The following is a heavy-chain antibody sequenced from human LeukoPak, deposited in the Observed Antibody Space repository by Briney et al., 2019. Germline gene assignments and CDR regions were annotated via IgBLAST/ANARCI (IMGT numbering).Heavy chain of an antibody. CDR2: INPNSGGT. J-gene: IGHJ4*02. V-gene: IGHV1-2*02. CDR1: GGTFSSYA. D-gene: IGHD5-24*01. Sequence: ASVKVSCKASGGTFSSYAISWVRQAPGQGLEWMGWINPNSGGTNYAQKFQGRVTMTRDTSISTAYMELSRLRSDDTAVYYCARWDGYNFLFDYWGQGTLVTVSS. CDR3: ARWDGYNFLFDY.